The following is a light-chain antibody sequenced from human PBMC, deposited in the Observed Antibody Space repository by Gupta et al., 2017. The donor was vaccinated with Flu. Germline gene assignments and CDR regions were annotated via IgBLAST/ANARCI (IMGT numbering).Light chain of an antibody. V-gene: IGLV10-54*04. Sequence: TATITCTGNSKNVGNQGATWLQHHQGHPPKLLSSRNNNRPSGISERFSASRSGNTASLTITGLQPEDEADYYCSAWDSSLSAWVFGGGTKLTVL. J-gene: IGLJ3*02. CDR1: SKNVGNQG. CDR3: SAWDSSLSAWV. CDR2: RNN.